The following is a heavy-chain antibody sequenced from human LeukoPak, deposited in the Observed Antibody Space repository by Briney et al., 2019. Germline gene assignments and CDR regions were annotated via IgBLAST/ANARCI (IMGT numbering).Heavy chain of an antibody. J-gene: IGHJ5*02. CDR1: GYTFTGYY. CDR2: INPNSGGT. V-gene: IGHV1-2*02. D-gene: IGHD2-2*01. CDR3: ARGRRIVVPAASQVDP. Sequence: ASVKVSCKASGYTFTGYYMHWVRQAPGQGLEWMGWINPNSGGTNYAQKFQGRGTMTRDTSISTAYMELSRLRSDDTAVYYCARGRRIVVPAASQVDPWGQGTLVTVSS.